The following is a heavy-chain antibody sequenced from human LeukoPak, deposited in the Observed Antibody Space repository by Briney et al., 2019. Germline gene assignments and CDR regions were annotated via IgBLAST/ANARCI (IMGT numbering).Heavy chain of an antibody. Sequence: ASVKVSCKASGYTFTSYDINWLRQATGQGLEWMGWMNPNSGNTGSEQKFQGRVTMTRNTSISTAYMELSSLRSEDTAVYYCARENPLYGMDVWGQGTTVTVSS. CDR1: GYTFTSYD. J-gene: IGHJ6*02. CDR2: MNPNSGNT. CDR3: ARENPLYGMDV. V-gene: IGHV1-8*01.